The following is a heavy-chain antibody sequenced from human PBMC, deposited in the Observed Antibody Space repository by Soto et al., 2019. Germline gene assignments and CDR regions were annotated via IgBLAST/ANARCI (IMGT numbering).Heavy chain of an antibody. CDR1: GFSLSTSGVG. J-gene: IGHJ2*01. CDR3: AHRGSGSYPWYFDL. CDR2: IYWDDDK. D-gene: IGHD1-26*01. V-gene: IGHV2-5*02. Sequence: QITLKESGPTLVKPTQPLTLTCTFSGFSLSTSGVGVGWIRQPPGKALEWLALIYWDDDKRYSPSLKSRLTITKDTSKNQVVLTMTNMDPVDTATYYCAHRGSGSYPWYFDLWGRGTLVTVSS.